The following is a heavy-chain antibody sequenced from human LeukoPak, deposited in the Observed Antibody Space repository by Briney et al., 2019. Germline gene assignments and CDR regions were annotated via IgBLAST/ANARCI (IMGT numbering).Heavy chain of an antibody. CDR3: ARPGSYNWFDP. V-gene: IGHV4-39*01. J-gene: IGHJ5*02. CDR1: GGSISSSSYY. Sequence: SETLSLTCTVSGGSISSSSYYWGWIRQPPGKGLEWIGSIYYSGNTYYNPSLKSRVTISVDTSKNQFSLKLSSVTAADTAVYYCARPGSYNWFDPWGQGTLVTVSS. D-gene: IGHD3-10*01. CDR2: IYYSGNT.